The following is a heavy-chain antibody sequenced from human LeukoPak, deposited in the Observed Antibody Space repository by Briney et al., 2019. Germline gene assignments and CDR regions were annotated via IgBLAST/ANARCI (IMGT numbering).Heavy chain of an antibody. V-gene: IGHV3-23*01. CDR3: AKNGEVLSWFDP. J-gene: IGHJ5*02. D-gene: IGHD3-10*01. CDR1: GFTFTSYA. Sequence: GGSRRLSCAASGFTFTSYAMSWVRQAPGKGLEWVSTISGSGRSTYYADSVKGRFTISRNNPKNTLYLQMKTLRAEDTAVYSCAKNGEVLSWFDPWGQGTLVTVSS. CDR2: ISGSGRST.